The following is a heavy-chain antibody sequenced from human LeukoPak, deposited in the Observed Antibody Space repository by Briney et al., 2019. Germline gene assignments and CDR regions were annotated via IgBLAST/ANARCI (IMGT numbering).Heavy chain of an antibody. CDR3: ARQISDYYYYYIDV. V-gene: IGHV4-39*01. D-gene: IGHD3-10*01. Sequence: PSETLSLTCTVSGGSISSSHYYWGWIRQTPGKGLRGIGTIYYRATTYYNPSLESRATISEDTSKNQFSLTLRSVTAADTAVYYCARQISDYYYYYIDVWGKGTTVTVSS. CDR2: IYYRATT. J-gene: IGHJ6*03. CDR1: GGSISSSHYY.